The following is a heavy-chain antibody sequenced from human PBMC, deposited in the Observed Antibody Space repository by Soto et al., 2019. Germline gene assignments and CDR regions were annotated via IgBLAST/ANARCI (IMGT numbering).Heavy chain of an antibody. CDR3: ARERCSGGSCYGMDV. CDR2: MYNSGNT. V-gene: IGHV4-59*01. CDR1: GGSISSSY. Sequence: QVQLQESGPGLVRPSETLSLTCTVSGGSISSSYWSWIRQPPGKGLEWIGYMYNSGNTNYNPSLKSRVTISVDTSKNQFSLKLSSVTAADTAVYYCARERCSGGSCYGMDVWGQGTTVTVSS. J-gene: IGHJ6*02. D-gene: IGHD2-15*01.